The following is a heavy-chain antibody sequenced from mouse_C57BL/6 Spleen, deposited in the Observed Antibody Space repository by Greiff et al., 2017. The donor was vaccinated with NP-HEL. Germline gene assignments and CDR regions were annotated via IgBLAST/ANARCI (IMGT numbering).Heavy chain of an antibody. V-gene: IGHV1-62-2*01. CDR1: GYTFTEYT. CDR2: FYPGSGSI. CDR3: ARHEDDYDEVYAMDY. J-gene: IGHJ4*01. Sequence: VKVVESGAELVKPGASVKLSCKASGYTFTEYTIHWVKQRSGQGLEWIGWFYPGSGSIKYNEKFKDKATLTADKSSSTVYMELSRLTSEDSAVYFCARHEDDYDEVYAMDYWGQGTSVTVSS. D-gene: IGHD2-3*01.